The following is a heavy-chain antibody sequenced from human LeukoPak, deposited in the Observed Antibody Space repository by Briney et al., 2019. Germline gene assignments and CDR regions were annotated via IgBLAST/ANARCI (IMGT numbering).Heavy chain of an antibody. D-gene: IGHD3-22*01. CDR1: GFTFSSYS. J-gene: IGHJ4*02. V-gene: IGHV3-21*01. Sequence: GGSLRLSCAASGFTFSSYSMNWVRQAPGKGLEWVSSISSSSSYIYYADSVKGRFTISRDNAKNSLYLQMNSLRAEDTAVYYCARDPDYYDSSGYYYIFDYWGQGTLVTVSS. CDR3: ARDPDYYDSSGYYYIFDY. CDR2: ISSSSSYI.